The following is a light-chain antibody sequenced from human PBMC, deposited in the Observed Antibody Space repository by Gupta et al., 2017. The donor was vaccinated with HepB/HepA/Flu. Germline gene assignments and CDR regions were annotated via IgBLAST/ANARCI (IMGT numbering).Light chain of an antibody. CDR1: QSISSS. J-gene: IGKJ4*01. CDR3: QETYDTPRT. V-gene: IGKV1-39*01. CDR2: AAS. Sequence: DIQMTQSPSSLSASVGDRVTITCRASQSISSSLNWYQQKPGKAPELLIYAASTLQTGVLSRFSGSGSGTDFTLTVSSLQPADFATYYCQETYDTPRTFGGGTKVEIK.